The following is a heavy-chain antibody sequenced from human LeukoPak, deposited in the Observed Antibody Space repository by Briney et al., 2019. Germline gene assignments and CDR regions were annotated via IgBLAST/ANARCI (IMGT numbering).Heavy chain of an antibody. CDR3: ARGPTSPRRTTVTTRSYYFDY. CDR1: GGTFSSYA. V-gene: IGHV1-69*05. Sequence: SVKVSCKASGGTFSSYAFSWVRQAPGQGLEWMGRIIPIFGTVNYAQRFQGRVTITTDESTNTAYMELSSLRSEDTAVYYCARGPTSPRRTTVTTRSYYFDYWGQGTLVTVSS. D-gene: IGHD4-17*01. CDR2: IIPIFGTV. J-gene: IGHJ4*02.